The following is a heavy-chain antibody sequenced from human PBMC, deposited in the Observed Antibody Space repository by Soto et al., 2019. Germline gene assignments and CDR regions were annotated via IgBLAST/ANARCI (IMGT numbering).Heavy chain of an antibody. J-gene: IGHJ6*02. CDR3: AREGDLYGDYASSYYYGMDV. D-gene: IGHD4-17*01. CDR2: IKQDGSEK. CDR1: GFTFSSYW. V-gene: IGHV3-7*01. Sequence: GGSLRLSCAASGFTFSSYWMSWVRQAPGKGLEWVANIKQDGSEKYYVDSVKGRFTISRDNAKNTLYLQMNSLRAEDTAVYYCAREGDLYGDYASSYYYGMDVWGQGTTVTVSS.